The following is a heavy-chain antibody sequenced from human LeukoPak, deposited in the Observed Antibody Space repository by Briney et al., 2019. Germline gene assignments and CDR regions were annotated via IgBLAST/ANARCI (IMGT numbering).Heavy chain of an antibody. Sequence: SETLSLTCTVSGGSINSFYWSWIRQPPGKGLEWIWYIYFSGNTKYNPSLKSRVTISVDTSKNQFFLKLNSVTAADTAVYYCTRAGSGSYAGNFDSWGQGTLVTVSS. V-gene: IGHV4-59*01. D-gene: IGHD1-26*01. CDR3: TRAGSGSYAGNFDS. CDR2: IYFSGNT. J-gene: IGHJ4*02. CDR1: GGSINSFY.